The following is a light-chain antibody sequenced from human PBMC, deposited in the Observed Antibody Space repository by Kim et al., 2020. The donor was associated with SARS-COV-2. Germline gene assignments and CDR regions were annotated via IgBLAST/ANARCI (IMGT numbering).Light chain of an antibody. CDR3: QAWGSGLSVV. CDR2: QDR. V-gene: IGLV3-1*01. CDR1: ELGTKY. Sequence: SYELTQPPSVSVSPGQTASITCSGDELGTKYTFWYQQRPGQSPVVVIYQDRKWPSGIPERFSGSNSGNTATLTISGTQAVDEADYYCQAWGSGLSVVFGTGTQLTVL. J-gene: IGLJ2*01.